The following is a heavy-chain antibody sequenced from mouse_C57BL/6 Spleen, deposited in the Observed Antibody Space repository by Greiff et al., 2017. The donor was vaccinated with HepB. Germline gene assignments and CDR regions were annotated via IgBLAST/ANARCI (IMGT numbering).Heavy chain of an antibody. Sequence: VQLQQSGTVLARPGASVKMSCKTSGYTFTSYWMHWVKQRPGQGLEWIGAIYPGNSDTSYNQKFKGKAKLTAATSASTAYMELSSLTNEDSAVYYCTRHGAMDYWGQGTSVTVSS. V-gene: IGHV1-5*01. J-gene: IGHJ4*01. CDR1: GYTFTSYW. CDR2: IYPGNSDT. CDR3: TRHGAMDY.